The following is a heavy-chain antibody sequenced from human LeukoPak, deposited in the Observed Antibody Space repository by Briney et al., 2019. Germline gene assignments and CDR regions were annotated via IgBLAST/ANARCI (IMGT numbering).Heavy chain of an antibody. J-gene: IGHJ4*02. CDR1: GFTFSSYG. Sequence: PGGSLRLSCAASGFTFSSYGMHWVRQAPGKGLEWVAVIWYDGSNKYYADSVKGRFTISRDNSKNTLYLQMNSLRAEDTAVYYSARDSFCNGNRCYLTTPYWGQGTLFTASS. V-gene: IGHV3-33*01. CDR2: IWYDGSNK. CDR3: ARDSFCNGNRCYLTTPY. D-gene: IGHD2-15*01.